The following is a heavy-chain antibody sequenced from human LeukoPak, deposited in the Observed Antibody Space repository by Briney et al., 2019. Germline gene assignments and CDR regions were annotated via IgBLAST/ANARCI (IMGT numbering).Heavy chain of an antibody. Sequence: PGGSLRLSCAASGFTFSSYWMHWVRHAPGRELEWVAVISFDANDQYYADSVKGRFTISRDSSRNKLYLHMNSLRAEDTAIYYCTRELVDSSRPFDSWGQGTLVTVSS. CDR3: TRELVDSSRPFDS. D-gene: IGHD4-11*01. J-gene: IGHJ4*02. CDR1: GFTFSSYW. V-gene: IGHV3-30-3*01. CDR2: ISFDANDQ.